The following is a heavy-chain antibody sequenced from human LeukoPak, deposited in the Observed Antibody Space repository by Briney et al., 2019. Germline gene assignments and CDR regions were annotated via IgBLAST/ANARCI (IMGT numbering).Heavy chain of an antibody. CDR1: GGSFSGYY. J-gene: IGHJ6*03. D-gene: IGHD2-15*01. Sequence: SETLSLTCAVHGGSFSGYYWSWIRQPPGKGLEWIGEINHSGSTNYNPSLKSRVTISVDTSKNQFSLKLSSVAAADTAVYYCARVVAASYYYYYYMDVWGKGTTVTVSS. CDR3: ARVVAASYYYYYYMDV. CDR2: INHSGST. V-gene: IGHV4-34*01.